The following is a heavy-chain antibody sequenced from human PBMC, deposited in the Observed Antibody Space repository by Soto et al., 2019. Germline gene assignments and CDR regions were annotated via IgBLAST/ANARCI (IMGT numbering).Heavy chain of an antibody. CDR1: GDSIGNFY. Sequence: QVHLQESGPGLVKPSETLSLTCAISGDSIGNFYWSWIRQPAGKGLESLGRLSASGRTNYSPSPPSRSPISLDRSKNRFSLRLASVSAADTAVYFCARGIGRYFHIWGRCTLVTVSS. CDR3: ARGIGRYFHI. CDR2: LSASGRT. J-gene: IGHJ2*01. D-gene: IGHD3-16*01. V-gene: IGHV4-4*07.